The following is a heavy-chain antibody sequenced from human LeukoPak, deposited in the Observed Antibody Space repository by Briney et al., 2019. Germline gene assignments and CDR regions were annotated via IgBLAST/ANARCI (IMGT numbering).Heavy chain of an antibody. D-gene: IGHD3-22*01. CDR3: ARVSMIVVVIFDY. CDR2: IGWDSDSK. Sequence: GGSLRLSCVASGFTFDEYTMHWVRQVPGKGLEWVSVIGWDSDSKYYLESVKGRFTISRDNSKNSLYLQMNSLRAEDTAVYYCARVSMIVVVIFDYWGQGTLVTVSS. V-gene: IGHV3-43*01. J-gene: IGHJ4*02. CDR1: GFTFDEYT.